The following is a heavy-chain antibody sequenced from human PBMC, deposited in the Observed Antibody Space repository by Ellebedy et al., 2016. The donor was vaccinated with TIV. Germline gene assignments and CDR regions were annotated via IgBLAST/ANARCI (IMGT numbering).Heavy chain of an antibody. CDR2: IRYDGSNK. Sequence: GGSLRLSCAASGFTFSSYGMHWVRQAPGKGLEWVAFIRYDGSNKYYADSVKGRFTISRDNSKNTLYLQMNSLRAEDTAVYYCAKDQGYGSGRNFDYWGQGTLVTVSS. D-gene: IGHD3-10*01. CDR1: GFTFSSYG. J-gene: IGHJ4*02. V-gene: IGHV3-30*02. CDR3: AKDQGYGSGRNFDY.